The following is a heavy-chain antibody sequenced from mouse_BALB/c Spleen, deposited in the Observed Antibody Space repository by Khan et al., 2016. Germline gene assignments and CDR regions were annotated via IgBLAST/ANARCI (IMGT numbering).Heavy chain of an antibody. CDR2: IDPENGNT. V-gene: IGHV14-1*02. CDR1: GFNIKDYY. J-gene: IGHJ3*01. CDR3: ASDYDYDRVFAY. Sequence: VQLKQSGAELVRPGALVKLSCKASGFNIKDYYMHWVKQRPEQGLEWIGWIDPENGNTIYDPKFRDKASIAADTSSNPAYLQRSSLTSGDTAVYYCASDYDYDRVFAYWGQGTLVTVSA. D-gene: IGHD2-4*01.